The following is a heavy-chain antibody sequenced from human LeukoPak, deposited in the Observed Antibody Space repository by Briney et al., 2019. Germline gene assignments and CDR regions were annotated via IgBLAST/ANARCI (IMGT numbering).Heavy chain of an antibody. CDR1: GGTFSSYA. V-gene: IGHV1-69*06. Sequence: ASVKVSCKASGGTFSSYAISWVRQAPGQGLEWMGGIIPIFGTANYAQKFQGRVTITADKSTSTAYMELSSLRSEDTAVYYCARSPLYIATRGDYWGQGTLVTVSS. J-gene: IGHJ4*02. CDR3: ARSPLYIATRGDY. CDR2: IIPIFGTA. D-gene: IGHD6-6*01.